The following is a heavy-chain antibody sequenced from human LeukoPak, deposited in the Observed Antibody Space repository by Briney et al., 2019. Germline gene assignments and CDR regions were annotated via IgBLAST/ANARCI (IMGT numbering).Heavy chain of an antibody. D-gene: IGHD5-18*01. CDR2: VFDSGRT. J-gene: IGHJ4*02. Sequence: SETLSLSCTVSGGSMTTHHWNWIRQTPGKGLEWIGYVFDSGRTKENPSLKSRVTLSADTSKNQLSLRLGSVTAADTVVYYCTTIKRGNIFGYFDFWGQGILVTVSS. CDR1: GGSMTTHH. V-gene: IGHV4-59*11. CDR3: TTIKRGNIFGYFDF.